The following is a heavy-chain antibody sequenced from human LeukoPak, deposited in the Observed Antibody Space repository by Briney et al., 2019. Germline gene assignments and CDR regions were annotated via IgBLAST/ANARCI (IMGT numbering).Heavy chain of an antibody. V-gene: IGHV3-15*01. D-gene: IGHD3-10*01. Sequence: PGGSLRLSCAASGFTFRNYCMSWVRQAPGKGLEWVGRIKSKTDGGTTDYAAPVKGRFTISRDDSKNTLYLQMNSLRPEDTAVYYCASIITMVRGVPAGAFDIWGQGTMVTVSS. J-gene: IGHJ3*02. CDR3: ASIITMVRGVPAGAFDI. CDR2: IKSKTDGGTT. CDR1: GFTFRNYC.